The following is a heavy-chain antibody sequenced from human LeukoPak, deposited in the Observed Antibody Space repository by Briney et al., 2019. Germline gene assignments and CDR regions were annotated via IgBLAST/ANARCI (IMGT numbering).Heavy chain of an antibody. CDR2: INPNSGGT. CDR3: ARVMRVRELMMGY. CDR1: GYTFTGYY. D-gene: IGHD1-26*01. J-gene: IGHJ4*02. V-gene: IGHV1-2*02. Sequence: ASVTVSCKASGYTFTGYYMHWVRQAPGQGLEWMGWINPNSGGTNYAQKSQGRVTMTRDTSISTAYMELSRLRSDDTAVYYWARVMRVRELMMGYWGQGTLVTVSS.